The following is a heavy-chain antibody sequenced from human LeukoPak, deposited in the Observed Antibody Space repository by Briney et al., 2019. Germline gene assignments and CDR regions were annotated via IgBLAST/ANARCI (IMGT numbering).Heavy chain of an antibody. V-gene: IGHV1-69*01. J-gene: IGHJ3*01. D-gene: IGHD2-2*01. CDR3: AREGYCSSASCYGDAFDL. CDR2: IIPIFSTA. CDR1: GGTFISYA. Sequence: SVKVSCKASGGTFISYAISWVRQAPGQGLEWMGGIIPIFSTANYAQKFQGRVTITADESTSTAYMELSSLRSEHTAVYYCAREGYCSSASCYGDAFDLRATGHWSPSL.